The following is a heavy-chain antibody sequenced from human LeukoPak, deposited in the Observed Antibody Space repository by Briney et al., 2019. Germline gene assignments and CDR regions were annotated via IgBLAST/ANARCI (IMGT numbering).Heavy chain of an antibody. Sequence: GGSLRLSCAASGFTFSNAWMSWVRQAPGKGLEWVSVIYSSGSTYYADSVKGRFTISRDNSKNTLYLQMNSLRAEDTAVYYCARERYYYGSGSYFYGMDVWGQGTTVTVSS. CDR2: IYSSGST. V-gene: IGHV3-66*01. CDR3: ARERYYYGSGSYFYGMDV. CDR1: GFTFSNAW. D-gene: IGHD3-10*01. J-gene: IGHJ6*02.